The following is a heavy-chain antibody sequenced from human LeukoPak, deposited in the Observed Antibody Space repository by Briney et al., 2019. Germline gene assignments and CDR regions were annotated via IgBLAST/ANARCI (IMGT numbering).Heavy chain of an antibody. CDR3: AREGYYDSSGYLGVWLPTYYYYYMDV. CDR1: RYTFTSYG. D-gene: IGHD3-22*01. Sequence: ASVKVSCKACRYTFTSYGMYWVRQAPGHRLECMGWSNAGNGHTKYSQEFQGRVTITRDTSASTAYMELSSLRYEDMAVYYCAREGYYDSSGYLGVWLPTYYYYYMDVWGKGTTVTVSS. J-gene: IGHJ6*03. CDR2: SNAGNGHT. V-gene: IGHV1-3*02.